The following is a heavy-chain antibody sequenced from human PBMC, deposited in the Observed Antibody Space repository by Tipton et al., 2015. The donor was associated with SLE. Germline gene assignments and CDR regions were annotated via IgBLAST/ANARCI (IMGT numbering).Heavy chain of an antibody. J-gene: IGHJ4*02. CDR2: VYYSGNT. Sequence: TLSLTCTVSGISISSAGYSWSWIRQSPGKGLEWIGYVYYSGNTLYNPSLRSRVTMSLDTSKNQFSLKLRSLTAADSSMYFCARMDYSQFQLLYFESWGQGILVTVSS. D-gene: IGHD4-11*01. V-gene: IGHV4-30-2*05. CDR3: ARMDYSQFQLLYFES. CDR1: GISISSAGYS.